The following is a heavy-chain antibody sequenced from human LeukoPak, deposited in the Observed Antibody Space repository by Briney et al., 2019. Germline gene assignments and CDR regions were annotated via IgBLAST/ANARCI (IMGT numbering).Heavy chain of an antibody. J-gene: IGHJ4*02. CDR2: ISYDGSNK. CDR3: AKSVVATRYLVDY. CDR1: GFTFSSYG. D-gene: IGHD5-12*01. Sequence: GGSLRLSCAASGFTFSSYGMHWVRQAPGKGLEWVAVISYDGSNKYYADSVKGRFTISRDNSKNTLYQQMNSLRAEDTAVYYCAKSVVATRYLVDYWGQGTLVTVSS. V-gene: IGHV3-30*18.